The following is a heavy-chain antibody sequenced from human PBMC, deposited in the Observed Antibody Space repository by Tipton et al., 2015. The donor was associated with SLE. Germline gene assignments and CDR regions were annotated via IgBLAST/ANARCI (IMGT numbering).Heavy chain of an antibody. J-gene: IGHJ6*03. CDR3: ARGAGPITSFGNYYYYYYMDV. CDR1: GYTFTSYY. D-gene: IGHD3-16*01. V-gene: IGHV1-46*01. Sequence: QVQLVQSGPEVKKPGASVKVSCKASGYTFTSYYIHWVRQAPGQGLEWVGIINPRGGSTSYAQKFQGRVTMTRDTSTSTVYMELSSLRSEDTAVYYCARGAGPITSFGNYYYYYYMDVWGKGTTVTVSS. CDR2: INPRGGST.